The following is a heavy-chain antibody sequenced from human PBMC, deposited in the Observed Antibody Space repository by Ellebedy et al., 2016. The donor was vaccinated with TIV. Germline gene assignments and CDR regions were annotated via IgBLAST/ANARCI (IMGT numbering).Heavy chain of an antibody. CDR3: AREDTDWYYFDN. V-gene: IGHV3-21*06. D-gene: IGHD3-9*01. J-gene: IGHJ4*02. CDR2: ISGASDHI. Sequence: GESLKISXAASGFTFSSYWMNWVRQAPGKGPEWVSSISGASDHIYYGDSVKGRFAISRDNTKNLLFLQMNSLRADDTAIYYCAREDTDWYYFDNWGQGTLVTVSS. CDR1: GFTFSSYW.